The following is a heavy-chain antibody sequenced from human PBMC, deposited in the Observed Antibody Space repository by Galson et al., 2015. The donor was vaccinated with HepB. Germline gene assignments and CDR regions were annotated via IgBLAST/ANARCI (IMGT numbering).Heavy chain of an antibody. J-gene: IGHJ4*02. V-gene: IGHV3-48*01. CDR1: GFTFNSYN. Sequence: SLRLSCAASGFTFNSYNMNWVRQAPGKGLEWVSYISSSSRTIYYAHSVKGRFTISRDNARNSLYLQMHSLRAEDTAVYYCARGVIVGAKGPDYWGQGTLVTVSS. D-gene: IGHD1-26*01. CDR3: ARGVIVGAKGPDY. CDR2: ISSSSRTI.